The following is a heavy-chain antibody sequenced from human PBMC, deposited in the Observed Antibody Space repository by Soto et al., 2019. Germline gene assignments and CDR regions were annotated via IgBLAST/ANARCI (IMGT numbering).Heavy chain of an antibody. D-gene: IGHD6-13*01. Sequence: PXETLSLTFTVSGGSLGSSRYYWGWIRQSPGKGLEWIGNIYYSGNTFYNPSLKSRVTISVDTSKNQIYLHLSAVTAADTAIFYCASIAAPGTTHFDFWGQGTLVTVS. CDR2: IYYSGNT. J-gene: IGHJ4*02. CDR1: GGSLGSSRYY. CDR3: ASIAAPGTTHFDF. V-gene: IGHV4-39*01.